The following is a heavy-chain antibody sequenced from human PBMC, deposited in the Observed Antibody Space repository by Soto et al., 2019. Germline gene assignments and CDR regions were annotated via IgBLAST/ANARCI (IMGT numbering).Heavy chain of an antibody. V-gene: IGHV3-30*03. CDR3: ARGLAAAGGHYYYGMDV. J-gene: IGHJ6*02. Sequence: PGGSLRLCCAASGFTFSSYGMHWVRQAPGKGLEWVAVISYDGSNKYYADSVKGRFTISRDNSKNTLYLQMNSLRAEDTAVYYCARGLAAAGGHYYYGMDVWGQGTTVTGSS. D-gene: IGHD6-13*01. CDR1: GFTFSSYG. CDR2: ISYDGSNK.